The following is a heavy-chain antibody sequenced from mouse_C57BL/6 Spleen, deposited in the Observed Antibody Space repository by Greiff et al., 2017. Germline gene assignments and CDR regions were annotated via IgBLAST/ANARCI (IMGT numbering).Heavy chain of an antibody. Sequence: QVQLQQPGAELVKPGASVKLSCKASGYTFTSYWMHWVKQRPGRGLEWIGRIAPNSGGTKYNEKFKSKATLTVDKPSSPAYMQLSSLTSEDSAVYYCAGEAYGNYGGGAMDYWGQGTSVTVSS. CDR2: IAPNSGGT. J-gene: IGHJ4*01. D-gene: IGHD2-1*01. CDR3: AGEAYGNYGGGAMDY. V-gene: IGHV1-72*01. CDR1: GYTFTSYW.